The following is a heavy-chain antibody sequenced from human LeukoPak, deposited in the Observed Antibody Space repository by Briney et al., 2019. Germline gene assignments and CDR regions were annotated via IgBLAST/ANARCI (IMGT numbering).Heavy chain of an antibody. J-gene: IGHJ4*02. CDR3: AREHLGVAAADY. CDR2: ISNSGSII. Sequence: GSLRLSCAASGFIFSDYYMSWIRQAPGKGLEWVSYISNSGSIIHYADSLKGRFTISRDNAKNSVYLQMNSLRAEDTAVYYCAREHLGVAAADYWGQGTLVTVSS. D-gene: IGHD6-19*01. CDR1: GFIFSDYY. V-gene: IGHV3-11*04.